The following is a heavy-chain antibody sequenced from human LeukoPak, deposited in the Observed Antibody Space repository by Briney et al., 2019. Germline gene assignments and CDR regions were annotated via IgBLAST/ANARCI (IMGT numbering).Heavy chain of an antibody. CDR2: IYYSGST. D-gene: IGHD6-19*01. V-gene: IGHV4-59*01. Sequence: SETLSLTCTVSGGSISSYYWSWIRQPPGKGLEWIGYIYYSGSTSYNPSLKSRVTISVDTSKNQFSLKLSSVTAADTAVYYCARASSGWLLGYFDYWGQGTLVTVSS. CDR3: ARASSGWLLGYFDY. CDR1: GGSISSYY. J-gene: IGHJ4*02.